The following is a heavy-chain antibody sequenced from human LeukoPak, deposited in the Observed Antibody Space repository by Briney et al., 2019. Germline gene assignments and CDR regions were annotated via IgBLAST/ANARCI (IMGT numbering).Heavy chain of an antibody. D-gene: IGHD3-3*01. Sequence: GGSLGLSCAASGFTFSSYSMNWVRQAPGKGLEWVSSISSSSSYIYYADSVKGRFTISRDNAKNSLYLQMNSLRAEDTAVYYCARDRSIFGTYGMDVWGQGTTVTVSS. CDR1: GFTFSSYS. CDR2: ISSSSSYI. V-gene: IGHV3-21*01. CDR3: ARDRSIFGTYGMDV. J-gene: IGHJ6*02.